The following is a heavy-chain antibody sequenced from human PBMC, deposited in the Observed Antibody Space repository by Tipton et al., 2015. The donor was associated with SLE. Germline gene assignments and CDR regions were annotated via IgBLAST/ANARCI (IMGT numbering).Heavy chain of an antibody. CDR2: IYYSGST. CDR3: ARAPEIFGVVIDAFDI. J-gene: IGHJ3*02. D-gene: IGHD3-3*01. Sequence: LRLSCAVYGGSFSGYYWSWIRQHPGKGLEWIGYIYYSGSTYYNPSLKSRVTISVDTSKNQFSLKLSSVTAADTAVYYCARAPEIFGVVIDAFDIWGQGTMVTVSS. V-gene: IGHV4-31*11. CDR1: GGSFSGYY.